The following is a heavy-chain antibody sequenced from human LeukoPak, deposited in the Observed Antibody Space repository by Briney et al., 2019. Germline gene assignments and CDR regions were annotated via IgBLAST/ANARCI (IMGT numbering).Heavy chain of an antibody. V-gene: IGHV4-59*01. J-gene: IGHJ6*03. CDR3: ARAYSSYDFWSGYNDYYYYYMDV. D-gene: IGHD3-3*01. CDR2: IYYSGST. CDR1: GGSISSYY. Sequence: SETLSLTCTVSGGSISSYYWSWIRQPPGKGLEWIGSIYYSGSTNYNPSLKSRVTISLDTSKNQFSLKLSSVTAADTAVYYCARAYSSYDFWSGYNDYYYYYMDVWGKGTTVTVSS.